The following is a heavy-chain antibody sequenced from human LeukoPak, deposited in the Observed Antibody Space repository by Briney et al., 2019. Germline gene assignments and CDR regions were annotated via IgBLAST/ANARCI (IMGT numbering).Heavy chain of an antibody. CDR3: ARGDSSGWLTSAEYFQH. V-gene: IGHV3-23*01. CDR1: GFTFSSYA. D-gene: IGHD6-19*01. CDR2: ISGSGGST. J-gene: IGHJ1*01. Sequence: GGSLRLSCAASGFTFSSYAMSWVRQAPGKGLEWVSAISGSGGSTYYADSVKGRFTISRDNSKNTLYLQMNSLRAEDTAVYYCARGDSSGWLTSAEYFQHWGQGTLVTVSS.